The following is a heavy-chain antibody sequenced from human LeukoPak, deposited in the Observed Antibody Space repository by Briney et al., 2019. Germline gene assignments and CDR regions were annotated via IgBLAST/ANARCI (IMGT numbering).Heavy chain of an antibody. D-gene: IGHD3-10*01. V-gene: IGHV1-8*01. CDR2: MNPNSGNT. J-gene: IGHJ6*03. Sequence: GASVKVSCKASGYTFTSYDINWVRQATGQGLEWMGWMNPNSGNTGYAQKFQGRVTMTRNTSISTAYMELSSLRSEDTAVYYCARGRSNQRGHLLWFGPPAHYYYYMDVWGKGTTVTISS. CDR3: ARGRSNQRGHLLWFGPPAHYYYYMDV. CDR1: GYTFTSYD.